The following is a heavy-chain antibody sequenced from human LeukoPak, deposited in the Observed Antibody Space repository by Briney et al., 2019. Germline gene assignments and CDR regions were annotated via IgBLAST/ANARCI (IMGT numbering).Heavy chain of an antibody. CDR2: MNPNSGNT. Sequence: GASVKVSCKASGYTFTSYDINWVRQATGQGLEWMGWMNPNSGNTGYAQKFQGRVTMTRNTSISTAYMELSSLRSEDTAVYYCAREGYYDSSGYGDAFDIWGQGTMVTVSS. D-gene: IGHD3-22*01. CDR1: GYTFTSYD. J-gene: IGHJ3*02. CDR3: AREGYYDSSGYGDAFDI. V-gene: IGHV1-8*01.